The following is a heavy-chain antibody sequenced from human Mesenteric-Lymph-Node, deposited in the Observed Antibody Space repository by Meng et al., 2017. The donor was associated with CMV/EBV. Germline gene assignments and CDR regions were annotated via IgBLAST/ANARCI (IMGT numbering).Heavy chain of an antibody. J-gene: IGHJ4*02. V-gene: IGHV3-7*01. D-gene: IGHD2-2*01. Sequence: GESLKISCAASGFTFSSYWMSWVRQAPGKGLEWVANIKQDGSEKYYVDSVKGRFTISRDNAKNSLYLQMNSLRAEDTAVYYCARGIVVVPAASDYWGQGTLVTVSS. CDR1: GFTFSSYW. CDR3: ARGIVVVPAASDY. CDR2: IKQDGSEK.